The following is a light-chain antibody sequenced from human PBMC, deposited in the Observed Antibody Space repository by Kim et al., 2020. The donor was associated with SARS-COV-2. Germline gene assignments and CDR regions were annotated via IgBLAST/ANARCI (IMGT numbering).Light chain of an antibody. CDR1: NIGNKH. Sequence: SYELTQPLSVSVALGQTATITCGGSNIGNKHVHWYQQKPGQAPLVVIYRDNKRPSGIPERFSGSNSWDTATLTISRAQAGDEADYHCQVWDSSSAVFGGGTQLTVL. CDR3: QVWDSSSAV. CDR2: RDN. J-gene: IGLJ3*02. V-gene: IGLV3-9*01.